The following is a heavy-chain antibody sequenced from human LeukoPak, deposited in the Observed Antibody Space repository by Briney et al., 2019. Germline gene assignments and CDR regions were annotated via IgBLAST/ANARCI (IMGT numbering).Heavy chain of an antibody. CDR3: ARDSRNYYDSSGYYYETRSAFDI. CDR2: IYSEWST. J-gene: IGHJ3*02. Sequence: PGVSVRLPYAASGFTVNRNYMSGVRQPPAKGLEWVSVIYSEWSTYYADSVQGRFPISRDNSKNTLYLQMNSLRAEDTAVYYCARDSRNYYDSSGYYYETRSAFDIWGQGTMVTLSS. CDR1: GFTVNRNY. V-gene: IGHV3-53*01. D-gene: IGHD3-22*01.